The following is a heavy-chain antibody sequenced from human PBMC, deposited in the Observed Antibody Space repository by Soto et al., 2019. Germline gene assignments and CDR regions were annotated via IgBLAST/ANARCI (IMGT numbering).Heavy chain of an antibody. CDR1: GFTVSSNY. CDR3: ARGGGDCSGGSCYFWRYYFDY. V-gene: IGHV3-66*01. D-gene: IGHD2-15*01. CDR2: IYSGSST. Sequence: EVQLVESGGGLVQPGGSLRLSCAASGFTVSSNYMSWVRQAPGKGLEWVSVIYSGSSTYYADSVKGRFTISRDNSKNTLYLQMNSLRAEDTAVYSCARGGGDCSGGSCYFWRYYFDYWGQGTLVTVSS. J-gene: IGHJ4*02.